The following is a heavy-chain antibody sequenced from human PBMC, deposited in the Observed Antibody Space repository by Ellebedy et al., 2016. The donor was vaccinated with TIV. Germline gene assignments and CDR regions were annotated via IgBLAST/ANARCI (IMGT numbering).Heavy chain of an antibody. V-gene: IGHV3-23*01. CDR2: ISGSAVGT. J-gene: IGHJ4*02. Sequence: ESLKISXAASGFTFSTYAMHWVRQAPGKGLQWVSAISGSAVGTNYADSVKGRFTISRDNSKNTLYLQMNSLRAEDTALYYCAKDRLKYGGSETYYTYFDYWGQGTLVTVSS. CDR3: AKDRLKYGGSETYYTYFDY. CDR1: GFTFSTYA. D-gene: IGHD3-10*01.